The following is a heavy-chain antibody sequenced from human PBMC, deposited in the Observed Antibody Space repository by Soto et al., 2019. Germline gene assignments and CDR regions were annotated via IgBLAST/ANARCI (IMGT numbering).Heavy chain of an antibody. J-gene: IGHJ6*02. V-gene: IGHV4-34*01. CDR1: GGSVSGYY. CDR3: ARTHLYCSSTSCYNPYYYYYGMDV. Sequence: SETLSLTCADYGGSVSGYYWSWMRQPPGKGLEWIGEINHSGSTNYNPSLKSRVTISVDTSKNQFSPKLSSVTAADTAVYYCARTHLYCSSTSCYNPYYYYYGMDVWGQGTTVT. D-gene: IGHD2-2*02. CDR2: INHSGST.